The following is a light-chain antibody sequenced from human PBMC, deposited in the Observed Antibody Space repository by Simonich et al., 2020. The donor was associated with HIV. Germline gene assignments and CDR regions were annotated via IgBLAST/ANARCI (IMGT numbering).Light chain of an antibody. CDR3: LLSYNNTRV. J-gene: IGLJ3*02. CDR2: DTN. V-gene: IGLV7-46*01. Sequence: QAVVTQEPSLTVSPGGTVTLTCGSNTGAVTSGHYAYWLQQKPGQAPRTLIYDTNNKHAWTPARFSGSRRGGKAALTLSGAQPDDEADYYCLLSYNNTRVFGGGTKLTVL. CDR1: TGAVTSGHY.